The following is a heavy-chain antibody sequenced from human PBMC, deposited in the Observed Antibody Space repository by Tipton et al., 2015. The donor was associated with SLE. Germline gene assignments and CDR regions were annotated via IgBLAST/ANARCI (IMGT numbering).Heavy chain of an antibody. CDR3: ARERKGTDAFDI. CDR2: IYYSGST. J-gene: IGHJ3*02. Sequence: LRLSCAASGFTFSSYGMHWVRQAPGKGLEWIGYIYYSGSTNYNPSPKSRVTISVDTSKNQFSLKLSSVTAADTAVYYCARERKGTDAFDIWGQGTMVTVSS. CDR1: GFTFSSYG. V-gene: IGHV4-59*12. D-gene: IGHD1-1*01.